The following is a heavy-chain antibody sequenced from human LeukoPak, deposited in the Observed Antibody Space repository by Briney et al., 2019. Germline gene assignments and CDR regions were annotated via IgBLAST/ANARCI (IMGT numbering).Heavy chain of an antibody. Sequence: GGSLRLSCAVSGFAFGSEAMSWVRQSPARGLEWVASISPGGGTTYYADSVKGRFTISRDNSKNTLYLQMNSLRAEDTAVYYCASSGYYYDSSGYHLSFDYWGQGTLVTVSS. D-gene: IGHD3-22*01. CDR3: ASSGYYYDSSGYHLSFDY. V-gene: IGHV3-23*01. J-gene: IGHJ4*02. CDR1: GFAFGSEA. CDR2: ISPGGGTT.